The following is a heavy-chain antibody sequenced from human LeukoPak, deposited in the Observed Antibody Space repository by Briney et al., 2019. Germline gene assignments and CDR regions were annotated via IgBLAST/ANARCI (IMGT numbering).Heavy chain of an antibody. D-gene: IGHD3-22*01. CDR1: GFTFSSYS. Sequence: GGSLRLSCAASGFTFSSYSMNWVRQAPGKGLEWVSSISSSSYIYYADSVKGRFTISRDNAKNSLYLQMNSLRAEDTAVYYCARVRRIITMIVVVIKAYFDYWGQGTLVTVSS. V-gene: IGHV3-21*01. J-gene: IGHJ4*02. CDR2: ISSSSYI. CDR3: ARVRRIITMIVVVIKAYFDY.